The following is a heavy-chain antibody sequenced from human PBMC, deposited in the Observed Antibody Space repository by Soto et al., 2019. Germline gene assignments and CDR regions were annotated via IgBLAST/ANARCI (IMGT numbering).Heavy chain of an antibody. CDR3: ARGPIDSGPGLKYSSSWYESRYYFDY. Sequence: SETLSLTCTVSGGSISSGGYYWSWIRQHPGKGLEWIGYIYYSGSTYYNPSLKSRVTISVDTSKNQFSLKLSSVTAADTAVYYCARGPIDSGPGLKYSSSWYESRYYFDYWGQGTLVTVSS. CDR2: IYYSGST. V-gene: IGHV4-31*03. J-gene: IGHJ4*02. D-gene: IGHD6-13*01. CDR1: GGSISSGGYY.